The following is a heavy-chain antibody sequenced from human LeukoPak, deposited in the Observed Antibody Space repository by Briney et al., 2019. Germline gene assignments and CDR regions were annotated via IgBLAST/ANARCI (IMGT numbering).Heavy chain of an antibody. Sequence: PGGSLRLSCAASGFTFSRYSMNWVRQAPGKGLEWVSSISSSSSFIYYADSVKGRFTISRDNAKNSLYLQMNSLRAEDTAAYYCARDPPLGSCSTISCPHLDYRGQGTLVTVSS. J-gene: IGHJ4*02. CDR3: ARDPPLGSCSTISCPHLDY. CDR2: ISSSSSFI. CDR1: GFTFSRYS. D-gene: IGHD2-2*01. V-gene: IGHV3-21*01.